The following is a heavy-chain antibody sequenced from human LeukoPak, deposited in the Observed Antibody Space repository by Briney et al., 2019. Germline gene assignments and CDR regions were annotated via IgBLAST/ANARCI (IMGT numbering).Heavy chain of an antibody. CDR1: GGTFSSYA. CDR3: ARSYYDRGYYFDY. Sequence: GSSVKVSCKVSGGTFSSYAISWVRQAPGQGLEWMGGIIPIFGTANYAQKFQGRVTITTDESTSTAYMELSSLRSEDTAVYYCARSYYDRGYYFDYWGQGTLVTVSS. V-gene: IGHV1-69*05. D-gene: IGHD3-22*01. J-gene: IGHJ4*02. CDR2: IIPIFGTA.